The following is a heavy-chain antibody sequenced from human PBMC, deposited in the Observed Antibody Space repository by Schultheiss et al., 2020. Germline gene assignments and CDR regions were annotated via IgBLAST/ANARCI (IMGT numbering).Heavy chain of an antibody. CDR3: ARIYYDYIWGSYRYTGGYYYYGMDV. Sequence: ASVKVSCKASGYTFTSYDINWVRQATGQGLEWMGWMNPNSGNTGYAQKFQGRVTMTRNTSISTAYMELSSLRSEDTAVYYCARIYYDYIWGSYRYTGGYYYYGMDVWGQGTTVTGSS. V-gene: IGHV1-8*01. J-gene: IGHJ6*02. D-gene: IGHD3-16*02. CDR1: GYTFTSYD. CDR2: MNPNSGNT.